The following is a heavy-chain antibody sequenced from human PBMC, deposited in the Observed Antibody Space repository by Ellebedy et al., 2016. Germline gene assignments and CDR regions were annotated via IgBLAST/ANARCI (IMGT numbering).Heavy chain of an antibody. Sequence: GGSLRLXCAASGFTFSNYWMHWVRQPPGKGLMWVARINGDGSSIVYADSVRGRFTISRDNAKNTLHVQMNSLRGEDTAVYYCATGIISAYEYWGQGILVTVSS. D-gene: IGHD5-12*01. CDR2: INGDGSSI. CDR3: ATGIISAYEY. V-gene: IGHV3-74*01. CDR1: GFTFSNYW. J-gene: IGHJ4*02.